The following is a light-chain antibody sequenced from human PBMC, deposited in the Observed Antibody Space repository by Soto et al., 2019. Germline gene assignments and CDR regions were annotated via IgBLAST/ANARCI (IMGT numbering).Light chain of an antibody. CDR1: QSVSNN. CDR2: GAS. V-gene: IGKV3-15*01. J-gene: IGKJ1*01. CDR3: QQYNNWPPWT. Sequence: EIVMTQSPDTLSASPGKRATLSCRASQSVSNNLAWYQQKPGQAPRLLIYGASTRATGIPARFSGSGSGTEFTLTISSLQSEDFVVYYCQQYNNWPPWTFGQGTKVEIK.